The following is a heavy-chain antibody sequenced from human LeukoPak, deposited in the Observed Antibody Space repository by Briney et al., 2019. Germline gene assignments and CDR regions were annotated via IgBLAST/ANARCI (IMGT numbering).Heavy chain of an antibody. J-gene: IGHJ6*02. CDR3: AREFMVRGVAYYGMDV. D-gene: IGHD3-10*01. V-gene: IGHV4-31*02. Sequence: YWIGWVRQMPGKGLEWIGYIYYSGSTYYNPSLKSRVTISVDTSKNQFSLKLSSVTAADTAVYYCAREFMVRGVAYYGMDVWGQGTTVTVSS. CDR2: IYYSGST. CDR1: Y.